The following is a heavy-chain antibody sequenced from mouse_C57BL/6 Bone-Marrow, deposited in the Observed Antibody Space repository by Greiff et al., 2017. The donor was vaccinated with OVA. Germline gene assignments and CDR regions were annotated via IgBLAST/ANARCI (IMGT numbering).Heavy chain of an antibody. J-gene: IGHJ3*01. D-gene: IGHD5-5*01. CDR2: ISYDGSN. V-gene: IGHV3-6*01. CDR1: GYSITSGYY. CDR3: ARDPTYYGFAY. Sequence: EVKLVESGPGLVKPSQSLSLTCSVTGYSITSGYYWNWIRQFPGNKLEWMGYISYDGSNNYNPSLKNRISITRDTSKNQFFLKLNSVTTEDTATYYCARDPTYYGFAYWGQGTLVTVSA.